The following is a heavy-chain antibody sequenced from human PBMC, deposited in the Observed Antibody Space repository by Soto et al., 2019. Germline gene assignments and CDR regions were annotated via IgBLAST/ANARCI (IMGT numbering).Heavy chain of an antibody. D-gene: IGHD3-10*01. V-gene: IGHV2-5*02. J-gene: IGHJ4*02. CDR3: ARCLGLSPPGY. CDR2: IYWDDDK. Sequence: SGPTLVNPTQTLTLTCSFSGFSLSTRGVAVGWIRQPPGKALEWLTLIYWDDDKRFSPSLKSRLTITKDTSKNQVVLIMTDMDPVDRGTYFCARCLGLSPPGYWGEGTLVTVSS. CDR1: GFSLSTRGVA.